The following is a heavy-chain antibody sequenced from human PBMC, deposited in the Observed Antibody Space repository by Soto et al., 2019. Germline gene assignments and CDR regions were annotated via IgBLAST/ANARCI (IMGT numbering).Heavy chain of an antibody. V-gene: IGHV4-4*02. J-gene: IGHJ4*02. CDR3: ERREPGTSVDY. CDR2: IYRTGST. D-gene: IGHD1-7*01. CDR1: VGYFTGNNW. Sequence: SETLSLTCAVSVGYFTGNNWWTWVRQPPGQGLEWIGEIYRTGSTNYNPSLKSRVTISLDKSENQFSLKVTSLTAADTAVYYCERREPGTSVDYWGQGTLVTVSS.